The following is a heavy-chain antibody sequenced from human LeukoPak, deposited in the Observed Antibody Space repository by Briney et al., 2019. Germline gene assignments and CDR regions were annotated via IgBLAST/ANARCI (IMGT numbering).Heavy chain of an antibody. J-gene: IGHJ5*02. Sequence: ASVKVSCKASGYTFTSYDINWVRQATGQGLEWMGWMNPNSGNTGYAQKFQGRVTMTRNTSISTAYMELSSLRSEDTAVYYCARSRDILTGLVWFDPWGQGTLVTVSS. CDR2: MNPNSGNT. CDR3: ARSRDILTGLVWFDP. D-gene: IGHD3-9*01. CDR1: GYTFTSYD. V-gene: IGHV1-8*01.